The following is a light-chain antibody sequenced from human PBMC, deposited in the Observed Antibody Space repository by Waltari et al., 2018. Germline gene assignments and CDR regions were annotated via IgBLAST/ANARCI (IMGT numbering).Light chain of an antibody. Sequence: DIQMTQSPSSVSASVGDRVTISCRASHDISSYLAWYQQEPGKAPKLLIYAASSLLSGVPSRFSGSGSGTDFTLTISSLQPDDSATYSCQQGKTFPLTFGGGTKVEI. CDR2: AAS. CDR3: QQGKTFPLT. CDR1: HDISSY. J-gene: IGKJ4*01. V-gene: IGKV1-12*01.